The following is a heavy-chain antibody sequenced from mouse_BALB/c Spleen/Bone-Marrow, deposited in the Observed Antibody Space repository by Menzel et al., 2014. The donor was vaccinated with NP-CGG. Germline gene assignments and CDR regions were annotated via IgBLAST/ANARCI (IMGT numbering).Heavy chain of an antibody. CDR1: GYIIASYV. CDR3: ARGWTTVVFDY. CDR2: INRYNDDA. V-gene: IGHV1-14*01. J-gene: IGHJ2*01. D-gene: IGHD1-1*01. Sequence: EVKLVESGPELVKPGASVKMSCKASGYIIASYVMHWVKQKPGQGLEWIGYINRYNDDAKYNETFKGKATLTSDRSSTTAYMKLSSLTSEDSAVYYCARGWTTVVFDYWGQGTTLTVSS.